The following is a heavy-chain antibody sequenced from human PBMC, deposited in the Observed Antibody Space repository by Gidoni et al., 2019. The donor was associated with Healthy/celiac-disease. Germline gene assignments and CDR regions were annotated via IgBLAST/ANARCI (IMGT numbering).Heavy chain of an antibody. CDR2: ISWNSGSI. CDR3: AKASGSVGATRVYYYYMDV. CDR1: GFTFADYA. V-gene: IGHV3-9*01. Sequence: EVQLVESGGGLVQPGRSLRLSCAASGFTFADYAMHWVRQAPGKGLERVSGISWNSGSIGYADSVKGRFTISRDNANNSLYLQMNSLRAEDTALYYCAKASGSVGATRVYYYYMDVWGKGTTVTVSS. J-gene: IGHJ6*03. D-gene: IGHD1-26*01.